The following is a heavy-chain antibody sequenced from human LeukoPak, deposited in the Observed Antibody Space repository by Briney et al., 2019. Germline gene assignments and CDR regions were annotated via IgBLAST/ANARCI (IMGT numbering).Heavy chain of an antibody. Sequence: SETLSLTCAVSGYSISSGYYWGWIRQPPGKGLELIGSIYTSGSTNYNPSLKSRVTISVDTSKNQFSLKLSSLTAADTAVYYCARLTARFYDFWSQGTLVTVSS. V-gene: IGHV4-38-2*01. D-gene: IGHD3-3*01. J-gene: IGHJ4*02. CDR2: IYTSGST. CDR3: ARLTARFYDF. CDR1: GYSISSGYY.